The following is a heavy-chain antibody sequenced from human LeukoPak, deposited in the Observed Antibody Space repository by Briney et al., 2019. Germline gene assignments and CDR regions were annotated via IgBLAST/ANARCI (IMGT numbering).Heavy chain of an antibody. V-gene: IGHV1-8*01. CDR1: GYTFTSYD. CDR3: ARGDGYNPHYGMDV. J-gene: IGHJ6*02. Sequence: ASVKVSCKASGYTFTSYDINWLRQATGQRLEWMGWMNPNSGNTGYAQKLQRRITMTRNTSISTAYMELSSLRSEDTAVYYCARGDGYNPHYGMDVWGQGTTVTVSS. D-gene: IGHD5-24*01. CDR2: MNPNSGNT.